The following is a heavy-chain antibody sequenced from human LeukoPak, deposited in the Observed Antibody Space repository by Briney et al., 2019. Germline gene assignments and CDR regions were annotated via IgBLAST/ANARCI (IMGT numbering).Heavy chain of an antibody. D-gene: IGHD2-15*01. CDR2: IKKDGSEK. J-gene: IGHJ4*02. Sequence: QPGGSLRLSCAASGFTFSAYWMSWVRQAPGKGLEWVANIKKDGSEKYYVDSVKGRFTISRDNAKNLVYLQMNSLRAEDTAVYYCARFGYVAAVDYWGQGTLVTVSS. CDR3: ARFGYVAAVDY. V-gene: IGHV3-7*01. CDR1: GFTFSAYW.